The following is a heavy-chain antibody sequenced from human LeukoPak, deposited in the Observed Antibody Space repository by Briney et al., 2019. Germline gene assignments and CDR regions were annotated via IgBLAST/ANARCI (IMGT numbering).Heavy chain of an antibody. CDR2: IYYTGGT. D-gene: IGHD5-18*01. J-gene: IGHJ4*02. Sequence: SETLSLTCTVSGYSISSGYYWGWIRQPPGRGLEWIGSIYYTGGTLYNPSLKSRVSMSVDTSTNQFSLKLTSVTAADTAVYYCARDRTGRNTAQDDYWGQGTLVTASS. V-gene: IGHV4-38-2*02. CDR3: ARDRTGRNTAQDDY. CDR1: GYSISSGYY.